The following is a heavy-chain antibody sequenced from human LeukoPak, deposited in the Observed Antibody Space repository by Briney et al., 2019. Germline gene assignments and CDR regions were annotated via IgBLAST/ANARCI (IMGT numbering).Heavy chain of an antibody. J-gene: IGHJ5*02. V-gene: IGHV4-38-2*01. CDR2: IYHSGST. CDR1: GYSISSGYY. Sequence: MSSETLSLTCAVSGYSISSGYYWGWIRQPPGKGLGWIGSIYHSGSTYYNPSLKSRVTISVDTSNNQFSLKLSSVTAADTAVYYCARRITIFGVVIMDWFDPWGQGTLVTVSS. D-gene: IGHD3-3*01. CDR3: ARRITIFGVVIMDWFDP.